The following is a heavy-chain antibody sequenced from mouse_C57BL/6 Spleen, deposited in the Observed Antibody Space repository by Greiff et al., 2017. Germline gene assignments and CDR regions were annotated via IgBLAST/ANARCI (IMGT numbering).Heavy chain of an antibody. J-gene: IGHJ2*01. CDR3: ARTGYYYGSSSSFFDY. D-gene: IGHD1-1*01. Sequence: VHVKQSGPELVKPGASVKISCKASGYSFTGYFMNWVKQSHGKSLEWIGRINPYNGDTFYNQKFKGKATLTVDKSSSTAHMELLSLTSEDFAVYYCARTGYYYGSSSSFFDYWGQGTTLTVSS. CDR1: GYSFTGYF. CDR2: INPYNGDT. V-gene: IGHV1-37*01.